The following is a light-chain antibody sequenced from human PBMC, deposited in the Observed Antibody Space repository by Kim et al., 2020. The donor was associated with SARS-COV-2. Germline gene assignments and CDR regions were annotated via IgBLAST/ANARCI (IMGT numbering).Light chain of an antibody. J-gene: IGKJ2*01. V-gene: IGKV3D-15*01. Sequence: VSPGERATRSCRASQSVSSNLAWYQQKPGQAPRLLIYGASTRATGIPARFSGGGSGTEFTLTISSLQSEDFVVYYCQQYNNWPPYTFGQGTKLEI. CDR3: QQYNNWPPYT. CDR1: QSVSSN. CDR2: GAS.